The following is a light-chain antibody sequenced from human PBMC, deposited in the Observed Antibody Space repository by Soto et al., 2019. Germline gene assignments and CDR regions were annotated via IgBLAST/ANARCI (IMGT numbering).Light chain of an antibody. Sequence: DIVMTQSPDSLAVSLGERATINCKSSQSVLYSSNNKNYLAWYQQKAGQPPKMLIYWASTRESGVPDRFSGSGSGTDFTLTIGSLQAEDVGVYYCQQYDSIPITFGQGTRLEIK. J-gene: IGKJ5*01. CDR2: WAS. CDR1: QSVLYSSNNKNY. V-gene: IGKV4-1*01. CDR3: QQYDSIPIT.